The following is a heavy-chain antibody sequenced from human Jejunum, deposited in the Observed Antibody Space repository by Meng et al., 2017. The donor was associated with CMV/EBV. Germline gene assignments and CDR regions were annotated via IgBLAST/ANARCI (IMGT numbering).Heavy chain of an antibody. CDR1: GFTFSDYW. Sequence: RLSCEASGFTFSDYWIHWVRQPPGKGLVRVSSINGDGSRTSYADSVKGRFSISRDNAKNTVYVQMNSLRAEDTAVYYCANVRLGHWGQGTLVTVSS. CDR3: ANVRLGH. D-gene: IGHD1-26*01. CDR2: INGDGSRT. V-gene: IGHV3-74*01. J-gene: IGHJ4*02.